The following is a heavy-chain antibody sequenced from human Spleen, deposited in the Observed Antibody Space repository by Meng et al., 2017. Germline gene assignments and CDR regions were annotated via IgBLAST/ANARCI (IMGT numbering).Heavy chain of an antibody. V-gene: IGHV1-2*06. CDR2: ISPKNGGA. CDR3: ARGVTTVTTMYYFDL. CDR1: EYIFTAYY. J-gene: IGHJ4*02. Sequence: QVRLVQSGAEVRKPGASVKVSCEASEYIFTAYYMHWVRQAPGQGLEWMGRISPKNGGADFAQNFQGRVTMTRDTSRTTVYMELSRLRSDDTAVYFCARGVTTVTTMYYFDLWGQGTLVTVSS. D-gene: IGHD4-17*01.